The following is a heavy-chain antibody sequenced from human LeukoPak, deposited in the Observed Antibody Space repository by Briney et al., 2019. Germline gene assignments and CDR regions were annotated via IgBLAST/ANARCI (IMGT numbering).Heavy chain of an antibody. CDR2: INHSGST. CDR3: ARGRYDFWSEILPGDWFDP. J-gene: IGHJ5*02. D-gene: IGHD3-3*01. V-gene: IGHV4-34*01. CDR1: GGSISSYY. Sequence: SETLSLTCTVSGGSISSYYWSWIRQPPGKGLEWIGEINHSGSTNYNPSLKSRVTISVDTSKNQFPLKLSSVTAADTAVYYCARGRYDFWSEILPGDWFDPWGQGTLVTVSS.